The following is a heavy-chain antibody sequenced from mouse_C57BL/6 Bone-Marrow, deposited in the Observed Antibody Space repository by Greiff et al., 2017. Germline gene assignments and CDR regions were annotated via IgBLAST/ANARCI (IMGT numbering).Heavy chain of an antibody. V-gene: IGHV1-52*01. CDR1: GYTFTSYW. CDR3: ARVTWLLLFAY. CDR2: IDPSDSET. J-gene: IGHJ3*01. D-gene: IGHD2-3*01. Sequence: QVQLQQPGAELVRPGSSVKLSCKASGYTFTSYWMHWVKQRPIQGLEWIGNIDPSDSETHYNQKFKDKATLTVDKSSSTAYMQLSSLTSEDSAVYYGARVTWLLLFAYWGQGTLVTVSA.